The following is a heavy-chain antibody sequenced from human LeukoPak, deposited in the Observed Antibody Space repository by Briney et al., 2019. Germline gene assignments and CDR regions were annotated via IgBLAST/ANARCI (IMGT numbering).Heavy chain of an antibody. V-gene: IGHV4-34*01. Sequence: SETLSLTCAVYGGSFSGYYWSWIRQPPGKGLEWIGEINHSGSTNYNPSLKSRVTISVDTSKNQFFLKLNSVTAADTAVYYCARMGASYSSSWYYWFDPWGQGTLVTVSS. CDR1: GGSFSGYY. CDR2: INHSGST. CDR3: ARMGASYSSSWYYWFDP. D-gene: IGHD6-13*01. J-gene: IGHJ5*02.